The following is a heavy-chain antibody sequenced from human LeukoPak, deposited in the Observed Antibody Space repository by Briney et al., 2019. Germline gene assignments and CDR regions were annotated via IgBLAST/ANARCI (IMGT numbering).Heavy chain of an antibody. CDR2: INHSGST. V-gene: IGHV4-34*01. D-gene: IGHD3-10*01. Sequence: LETLSLTSAVYGGSSCGYYWRWIRQPPGKGLEWRGEINHSGSTNYNTSTKSRVTISVDTSKNRFSLKRRSVTGADTAVYYCARGMYYDGKGSYYSTSNKWFDRCGEGTLVTV. CDR1: GGSSCGYY. CDR3: ARGMYYDGKGSYYSTSNKWFDR. J-gene: IGHJ5*02.